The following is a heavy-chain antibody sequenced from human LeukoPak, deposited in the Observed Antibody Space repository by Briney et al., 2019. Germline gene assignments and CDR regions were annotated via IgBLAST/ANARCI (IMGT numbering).Heavy chain of an antibody. CDR2: ISYDGTNK. CDR3: AKGWHRSSRGDFDH. D-gene: IGHD2-15*01. CDR1: GFIFNNYA. Sequence: GGSLRLSCAASGFIFNNYAMHWVRRAPGKGLEWVALISYDGTNKYYADSVKGRFTISKDNSKNTLYLQMSSLRSEDTAVYYCAKGWHRSSRGDFDHWGQGTLVTVSS. V-gene: IGHV3-30-3*01. J-gene: IGHJ4*02.